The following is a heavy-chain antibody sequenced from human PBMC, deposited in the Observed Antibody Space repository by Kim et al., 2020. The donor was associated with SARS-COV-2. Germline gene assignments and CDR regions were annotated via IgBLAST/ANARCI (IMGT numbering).Heavy chain of an antibody. J-gene: IGHJ6*02. CDR1: GFTFSSYG. Sequence: GGSLRLSCAASGFTFSSYGMHWVRQAPGKGLEWVAVISYDGSNKYYADSVKGRFTISRDNSKNTLYLQMNSLRAEDTAVYYCAKDLGLVGRWSLVRGYYYYGMDVWGQGTTVTVSS. CDR2: ISYDGSNK. CDR3: AKDLGLVGRWSLVRGYYYYGMDV. V-gene: IGHV3-30*18. D-gene: IGHD1-1*01.